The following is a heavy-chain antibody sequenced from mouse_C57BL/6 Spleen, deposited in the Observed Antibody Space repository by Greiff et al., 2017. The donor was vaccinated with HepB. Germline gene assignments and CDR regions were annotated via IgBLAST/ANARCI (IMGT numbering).Heavy chain of an antibody. CDR1: GYTFSSSW. D-gene: IGHD1-1*01. CDR3: ARGVYSPYFDY. J-gene: IGHJ2*01. CDR2: IYPGDGDT. Sequence: QVQLQQSGPELVKPGASVKISCKASGYTFSSSWMNWVKQRPGKGLEWIGRIYPGDGDTNYNGKFKGKATLTADKSSSTAYMQLSSLTSEDSAVYFCARGVYSPYFDYWGQGTTLTVSS. V-gene: IGHV1-82*01.